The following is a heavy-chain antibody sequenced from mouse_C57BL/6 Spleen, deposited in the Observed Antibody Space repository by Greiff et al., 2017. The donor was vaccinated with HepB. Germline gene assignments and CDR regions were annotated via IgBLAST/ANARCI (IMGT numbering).Heavy chain of an antibody. CDR2: ISSGSSTI. J-gene: IGHJ3*01. CDR3: ATINYGYDGVGC. Sequence: EVQLVESGGGLVKPGGSLKLSCAASGFTFSDYGMHWVRQAPEKGLEWVAYISSGSSTIYYADTVKGRFTISRDNAKNTLFLQMTSLRSEDTAMYYCATINYGYDGVGCWGQGTPVSVSA. V-gene: IGHV5-17*01. D-gene: IGHD2-2*01. CDR1: GFTFSDYG.